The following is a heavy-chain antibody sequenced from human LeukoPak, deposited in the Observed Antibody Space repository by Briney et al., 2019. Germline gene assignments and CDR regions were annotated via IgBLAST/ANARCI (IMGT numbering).Heavy chain of an antibody. CDR2: ISAYNGNT. D-gene: IGHD6-13*01. J-gene: IGHJ5*02. V-gene: IGHV1-18*04. CDR3: ARDPGSSSWPNWFDP. CDR1: GYTFTGYY. Sequence: GASVKVSCKASGYTFTGYYMHWVRQAPGQGLEWMGWISAYNGNTNYAQKLQGRVTMTTDTSTSTAYMELRSLRSDDTAVYYCARDPGSSSWPNWFDPWGQGTLVTVSS.